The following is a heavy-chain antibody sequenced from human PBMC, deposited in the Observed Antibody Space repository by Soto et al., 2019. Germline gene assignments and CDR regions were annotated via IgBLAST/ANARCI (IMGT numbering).Heavy chain of an antibody. J-gene: IGHJ4*02. CDR2: INHSGST. CDR1: GGSFSGYY. V-gene: IGHV4-34*01. Sequence: SETLSVTCAVYGGSFSGYYWSWIRQPPGKGLEWIGEINHSGSTNYNPSLKSRVTISVDTSKNQFSLKLSSVTAADTAVYYCARGRRADYWGQGTLVTVSS. CDR3: ARGRRADY.